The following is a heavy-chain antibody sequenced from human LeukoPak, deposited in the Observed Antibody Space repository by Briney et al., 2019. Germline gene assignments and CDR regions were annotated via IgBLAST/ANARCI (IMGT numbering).Heavy chain of an antibody. CDR1: GFTFSNAW. CDR3: TTDIKLWGSWSYYYYGMDV. Sequence: GGSLRLSCAASGFTFSNAWMSWVRQAPGKGLERVGRIKSKTDGGTTDYAAPVKGRFTISRDDSKNTLYLQMNSLKTEDTAVYYCTTDIKLWGSWSYYYYGMDVWGQGTTVTVSS. D-gene: IGHD6-13*01. CDR2: IKSKTDGGTT. J-gene: IGHJ6*02. V-gene: IGHV3-15*01.